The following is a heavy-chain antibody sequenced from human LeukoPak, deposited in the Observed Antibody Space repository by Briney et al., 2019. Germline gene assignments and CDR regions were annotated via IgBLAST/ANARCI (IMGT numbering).Heavy chain of an antibody. D-gene: IGHD3-22*01. J-gene: IGHJ3*02. V-gene: IGHV4-59*12. CDR1: GGSISSYY. Sequence: SETLSLTCTVSGGSISSYYWSWIRQPPGKGLEWIGYIYYSGSTNYNPSLKSRVTISVDTSKNQFSLKLSSVTAADTAVYYCARDLAGYYDSSGYYRDAFDIWGQGTMVTVSS. CDR3: ARDLAGYYDSSGYYRDAFDI. CDR2: IYYSGST.